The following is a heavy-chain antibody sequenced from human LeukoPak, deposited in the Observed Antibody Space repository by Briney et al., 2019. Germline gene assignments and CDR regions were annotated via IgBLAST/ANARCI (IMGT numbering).Heavy chain of an antibody. Sequence: ASVKVSCKASGYTFTGYYIHWVRQAPGQGLEWMGRINPNSGGTNYAQKFQGRVTMTRDTSINTAYMALSRLRSDDTAVYYCARAITMVRGVDPYFDYWGQGTLVTVSS. V-gene: IGHV1-2*06. CDR2: INPNSGGT. J-gene: IGHJ4*02. CDR1: GYTFTGYY. CDR3: ARAITMVRGVDPYFDY. D-gene: IGHD3-10*01.